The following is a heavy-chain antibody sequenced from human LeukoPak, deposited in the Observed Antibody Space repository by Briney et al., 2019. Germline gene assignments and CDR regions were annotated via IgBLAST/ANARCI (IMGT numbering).Heavy chain of an antibody. D-gene: IGHD2-2*01. Sequence: GGSLRLSCAASGFPFSGYPMTWARQAPGKGLEWVSSITSSSAYIYYTDSVKGRCTVSRDNAKNSLYLQMDSLRVDDTAVYYCASNQYGSSTSCYLGAFDMWGQGTMVTVSS. CDR2: ITSSSAYI. J-gene: IGHJ3*02. CDR3: ASNQYGSSTSCYLGAFDM. CDR1: GFPFSGYP. V-gene: IGHV3-21*06.